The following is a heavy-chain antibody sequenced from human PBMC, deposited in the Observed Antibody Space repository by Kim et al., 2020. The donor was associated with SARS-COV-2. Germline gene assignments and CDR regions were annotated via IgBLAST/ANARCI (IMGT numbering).Heavy chain of an antibody. CDR1: GFTFSSYW. V-gene: IGHV3-74*01. Sequence: GGSLRLSCAASGFTFSSYWMHWVRQAPGKGLVWVSCINNDGSSTNYADSVKGRFTISRDNTKNTLYLQMNSLRAEDTAVYYCARAERSLIRFDYWGQGTLVTVSS. CDR3: ARAERSLIRFDY. CDR2: INNDGSST. D-gene: IGHD1-26*01. J-gene: IGHJ4*02.